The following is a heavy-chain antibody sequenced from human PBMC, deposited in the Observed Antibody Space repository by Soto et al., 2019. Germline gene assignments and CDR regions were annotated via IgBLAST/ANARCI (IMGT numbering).Heavy chain of an antibody. D-gene: IGHD4-17*01. CDR3: ATTLRWVTTWYYFDY. Sequence: VASVKVSCKVSGYTLTELSMHWVRQAPGKGLEWMGGFDPEDGETIYAQKFQGRVTMTEDTSTDTAYMELSSLRSEDTAVYYCATTLRWVTTWYYFDYWGQGTLVTVSS. CDR2: FDPEDGET. CDR1: GYTLTELS. V-gene: IGHV1-24*01. J-gene: IGHJ4*02.